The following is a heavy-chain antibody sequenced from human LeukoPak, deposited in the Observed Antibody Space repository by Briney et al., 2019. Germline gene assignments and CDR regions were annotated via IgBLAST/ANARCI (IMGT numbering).Heavy chain of an antibody. Sequence: GGSLRLSCAASGFTFSSYGMTWVRQAPGKGLEWVSAISDSGGTTYYADSVEGRFTISRDNSKNTLYLQMNSLRAEDTAVYYCAKILDHYDFPNNWFDPWGQGTLVTVSS. CDR1: GFTFSSYG. CDR2: ISDSGGTT. J-gene: IGHJ5*02. CDR3: AKILDHYDFPNNWFDP. D-gene: IGHD3-3*01. V-gene: IGHV3-23*01.